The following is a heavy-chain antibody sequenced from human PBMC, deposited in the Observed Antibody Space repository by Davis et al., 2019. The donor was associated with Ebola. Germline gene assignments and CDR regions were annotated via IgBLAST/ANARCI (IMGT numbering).Heavy chain of an antibody. J-gene: IGHJ6*02. D-gene: IGHD3-9*01. V-gene: IGHV1-18*01. Sequence: ASVKVSCKASGYTFTSYGISWVRQAPGQGLEWMGWISAYNGNTNYAQKLQGRVTMTTDTSTSTAYMELRSLRSDDTAVYYCARLTIRGYYYYYGMDVWGQGTTVTVSS. CDR3: ARLTIRGYYYYYGMDV. CDR2: ISAYNGNT. CDR1: GYTFTSYG.